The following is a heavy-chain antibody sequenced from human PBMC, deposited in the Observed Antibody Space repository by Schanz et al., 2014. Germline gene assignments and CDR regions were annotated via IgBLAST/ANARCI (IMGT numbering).Heavy chain of an antibody. CDR2: IWYDASNK. V-gene: IGHV3-33*06. CDR1: GFTFSKYG. J-gene: IGHJ6*02. CDR3: AKQFLSYYFYGMDV. Sequence: QVQLVESGGGVVQPGRSLRLSCAASGFTFSKYGMHWVRQAPGKGLEWVAVIWYDASNKYYADSVKGRFTISRDNSKNTVYLQMDSLRPEDTAVYYCAKQFLSYYFYGMDVWGQGTTVSVSS.